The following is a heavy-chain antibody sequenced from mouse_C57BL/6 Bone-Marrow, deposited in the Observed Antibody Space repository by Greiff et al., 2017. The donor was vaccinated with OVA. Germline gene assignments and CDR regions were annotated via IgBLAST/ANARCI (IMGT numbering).Heavy chain of an antibody. CDR1: GYTLTSYG. Sequence: VKLQESGAELARPGASVKLSCKASGYTLTSYGISWVKQRTGQGLEWIGEIYPRSGNTYYNEKFKGKATLTAVISSCTAYIELRSLTSEESAVYFCALTHYFDVWGTGTTVTVSS. CDR2: IYPRSGNT. CDR3: ALTHYFDV. J-gene: IGHJ1*03. V-gene: IGHV1-81*01. D-gene: IGHD4-1*01.